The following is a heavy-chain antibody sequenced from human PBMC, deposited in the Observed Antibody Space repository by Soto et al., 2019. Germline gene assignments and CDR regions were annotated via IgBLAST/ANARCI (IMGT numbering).Heavy chain of an antibody. Sequence: ASVKVSCKASGYTFTSYYMHWVRQAPGQGLERMGIINPSGGSTSYAQKFKGRVTMTRDTSTSTVYMELSSLRSEVTAVYYCARGVAVAGQDLDYWGQGTLVTVSS. V-gene: IGHV1-46*01. CDR1: GYTFTSYY. CDR3: ARGVAVAGQDLDY. J-gene: IGHJ4*02. CDR2: INPSGGST. D-gene: IGHD6-19*01.